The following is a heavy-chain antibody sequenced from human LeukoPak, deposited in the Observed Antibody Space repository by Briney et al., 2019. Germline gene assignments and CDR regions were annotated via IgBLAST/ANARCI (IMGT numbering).Heavy chain of an antibody. CDR1: GYTFTAYY. CDR3: ASATNLRIVAAGAPLYYFDY. V-gene: IGHV1-2*02. CDR2: INPNSGDT. Sequence: ASVKVSCKTSGYTFTAYYMHWVRQAPGQGLEWMGWINPNSGDTNYAQKLQGRVTMTTDTSTSTAHMELRSLRSDDTAVYYCASATNLRIVAAGAPLYYFDYWGQGTLVTVSS. D-gene: IGHD6-13*01. J-gene: IGHJ4*02.